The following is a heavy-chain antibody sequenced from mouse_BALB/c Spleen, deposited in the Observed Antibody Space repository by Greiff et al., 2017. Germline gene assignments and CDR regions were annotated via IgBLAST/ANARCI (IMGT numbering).Heavy chain of an antibody. D-gene: IGHD2-4*01. CDR2: INPSTGYT. J-gene: IGHJ4*01. CDR3: ARRGYYDYPYAMDD. CDR1: GYTFTSYW. V-gene: IGHV1-7*01. Sequence: VQLQQSGAELAKPGASVKMSCKASGYTFTSYWMHWVKQRPGQGLEWIGYINPSTGYTEYNQKFKDKATLTADKSSSTAYMQLSSLTSEDSADYYCARRGYYDYPYAMDDWGQGTSVTVSS.